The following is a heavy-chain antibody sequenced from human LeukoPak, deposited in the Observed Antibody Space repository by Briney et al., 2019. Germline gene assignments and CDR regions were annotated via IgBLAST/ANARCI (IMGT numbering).Heavy chain of an antibody. CDR1: GGSISSSSYY. CDR3: ARPRAGPRVFDY. CDR2: IKQDGSEK. D-gene: IGHD6-13*01. V-gene: IGHV3-7*01. J-gene: IGHJ4*02. Sequence: PSETLSLTCTVSGGSISSSSYYWGWVRQAPGKGLEWVANIKQDGSEKYYVDSVKGRFTISRDNAKNSLYLQMNSLRAEDTAVYYCARPRAGPRVFDYWGRGTLVTVSS.